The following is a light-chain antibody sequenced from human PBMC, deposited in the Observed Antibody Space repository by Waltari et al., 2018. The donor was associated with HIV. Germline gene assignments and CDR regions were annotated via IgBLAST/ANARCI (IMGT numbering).Light chain of an antibody. J-gene: IGLJ1*01. CDR1: SSNIGRNY. V-gene: IGLV1-47*01. CDR2: RNN. Sequence: QSVLTQPPSASGTPGRRVTISCSGSSSNIGRNYVYWYHHLPGTAPKVLLYRNNLRPSGGPDRFSVSKSGTSASLAISWLRSEDEADYYCAACNDSLSGYVFGTGTKVTV. CDR3: AACNDSLSGYV.